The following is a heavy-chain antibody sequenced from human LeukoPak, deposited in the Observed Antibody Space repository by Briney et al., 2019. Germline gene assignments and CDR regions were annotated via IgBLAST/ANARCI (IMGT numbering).Heavy chain of an antibody. Sequence: GGSLRLSCAASGFTFDDYAMHWVRQAPGKGLEWVSLISGDGGSTYYADSVKGRFTISRDNSKNSLYLQMNSLRTEDTALYYCAKAGAAAGPYYYYDYYMDVWGKGTTVTVSS. CDR1: GFTFDDYA. CDR3: AKAGAAAGPYYYYDYYMDV. V-gene: IGHV3-43*02. J-gene: IGHJ6*03. CDR2: ISGDGGST. D-gene: IGHD6-13*01.